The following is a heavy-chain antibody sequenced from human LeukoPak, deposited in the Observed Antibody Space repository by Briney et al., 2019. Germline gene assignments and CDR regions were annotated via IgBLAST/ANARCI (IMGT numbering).Heavy chain of an antibody. J-gene: IGHJ5*02. V-gene: IGHV1-69*13. CDR3: ARDGSGTYYSFYNWFDP. Sequence: GASVKVSCKASGGTFSSYAISWVRQAPGQGLEWMGGIIPIFGTANYAQKFQGRVTITADESTSTAYMELSSLRSDDTAVYYCARDGSGTYYSFYNWFDPWGRGTLVTVSS. CDR1: GGTFSSYA. D-gene: IGHD3-10*01. CDR2: IIPIFGTA.